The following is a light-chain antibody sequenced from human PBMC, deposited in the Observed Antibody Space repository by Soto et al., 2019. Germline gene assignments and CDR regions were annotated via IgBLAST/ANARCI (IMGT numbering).Light chain of an antibody. CDR3: SSDTSSSATYV. Sequence: QSVLTQPASVSGSPGQSITISCTGTSSDVGGYNYVSWYQQHPGKAPKLMIYDVSNRPSGVSNRFSVSKSGNTASLPISGLQASDEADYSCSSDTSSSATYVFRAGTKVTAL. V-gene: IGLV2-14*01. J-gene: IGLJ1*01. CDR1: SSDVGGYNY. CDR2: DVS.